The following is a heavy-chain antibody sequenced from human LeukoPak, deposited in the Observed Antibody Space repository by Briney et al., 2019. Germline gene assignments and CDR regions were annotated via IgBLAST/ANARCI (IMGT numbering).Heavy chain of an antibody. CDR2: IKQDGSEK. J-gene: IGHJ4*02. D-gene: IGHD6-6*01. Sequence: PGGSLRLSCAASGFTSSSYWMSWVRQAPGKGLEWVANIKQDGSEKYYVDSVKGRFTISRDNAKNSLYLQMNSLRAEDTAVYYCASGSSIAAPGGEYYFDYWGQGTLVTVSS. CDR1: GFTSSSYW. V-gene: IGHV3-7*01. CDR3: ASGSSIAAPGGEYYFDY.